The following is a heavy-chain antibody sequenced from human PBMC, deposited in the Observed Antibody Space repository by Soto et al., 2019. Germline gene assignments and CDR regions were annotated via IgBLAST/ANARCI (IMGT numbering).Heavy chain of an antibody. CDR1: GFTFSSYA. V-gene: IGHV3-23*01. CDR2: ISGSGGST. Sequence: EVQLLESGGGLVQPGGSLRLSCAASGFTFSSYAMSWVRQAPGKGLEWVSVISGSGGSTYYADSVKGRFTISRDNSKNTLYLQINSLRAMETAVHYCASSRTGWYSDYWGQGTLVTVSS. J-gene: IGHJ4*02. CDR3: ASSRTGWYSDY. D-gene: IGHD6-19*01.